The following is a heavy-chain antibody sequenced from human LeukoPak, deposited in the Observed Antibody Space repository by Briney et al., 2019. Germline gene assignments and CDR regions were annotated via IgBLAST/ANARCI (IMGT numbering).Heavy chain of an antibody. CDR3: AIRFGRLEAGGTPFDS. Sequence: SETLSLTCTVSGGSISSYYWSWIRQPPGKGLEWIGYIYYSGSTNYNPSLKSRVSISVDRPKKQFSLKLTSVTAADTALYYCAIRFGRLEAGGTPFDSWGQGTLVTVSS. CDR1: GGSISSYY. J-gene: IGHJ4*02. V-gene: IGHV4-59*12. D-gene: IGHD6-13*01. CDR2: IYYSGST.